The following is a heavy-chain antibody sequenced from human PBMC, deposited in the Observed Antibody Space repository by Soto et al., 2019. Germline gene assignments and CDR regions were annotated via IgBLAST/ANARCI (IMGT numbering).Heavy chain of an antibody. V-gene: IGHV4-30-2*01. CDR1: GGSIGSGRYS. CDR2: IYHSRST. CDR3: ASGQQLVRNS. Sequence: SETLSLTCAFSGGSIGSGRYSWSWIRQPPGKGLEWIGYIYHSRSTYSTPYLKSRVTISVDRSKNPFSLKLSSVTAADTDVYYCASGQQLVRNSWGQGTLVTVSS. D-gene: IGHD6-13*01. J-gene: IGHJ4*02.